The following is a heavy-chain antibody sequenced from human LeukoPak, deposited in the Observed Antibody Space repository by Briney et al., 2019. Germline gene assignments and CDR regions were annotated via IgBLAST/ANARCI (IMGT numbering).Heavy chain of an antibody. CDR1: GFTFDDYG. CDR2: IDWNSGAI. J-gene: IGHJ4*02. Sequence: PGGSLRLSCAASGFTFDDYGIHWVRQAPGKGLEWVSGIDWNSGAIGYADSVKGRFTISRDNAKNSLYLQMNGLRAEDTALYYCVKDRAANLYGSGAFEYWGQGTLVTVSS. D-gene: IGHD3-10*01. CDR3: VKDRAANLYGSGAFEY. V-gene: IGHV3-9*01.